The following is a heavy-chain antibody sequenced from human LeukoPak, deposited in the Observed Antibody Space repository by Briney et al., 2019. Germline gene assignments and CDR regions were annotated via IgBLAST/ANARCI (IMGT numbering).Heavy chain of an antibody. CDR3: ARRYCSGGSCYSFRGDWFDP. J-gene: IGHJ5*02. Sequence: GGSLRLSCAASGFTFSSYGMHWVRQAPGKGLEWVAVKWYDGSNKYYADSVKGRFTISRDNSKNTLYLQMNSLRAEDTAVYYCARRYCSGGSCYSFRGDWFDPWGQGTLVTVSS. V-gene: IGHV3-33*01. D-gene: IGHD2-15*01. CDR1: GFTFSSYG. CDR2: KWYDGSNK.